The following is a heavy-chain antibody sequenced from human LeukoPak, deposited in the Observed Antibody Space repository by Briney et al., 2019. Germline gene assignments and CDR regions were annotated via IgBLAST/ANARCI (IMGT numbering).Heavy chain of an antibody. CDR1: GFTFSSYA. D-gene: IGHD6-13*01. J-gene: IGHJ3*02. CDR2: ISGSGGST. V-gene: IGHV3-23*01. CDR3: AKVRKQQLVYDAFDI. Sequence: GGSLRLSCAASGFTFSSYAMSWVRRAPGKGLEWVSAISGSGGSTYYADSVKGRFTISRDNSKNTLYLQMNSLRAEDTAVYYCAKVRKQQLVYDAFDIWGQGTMVTVSS.